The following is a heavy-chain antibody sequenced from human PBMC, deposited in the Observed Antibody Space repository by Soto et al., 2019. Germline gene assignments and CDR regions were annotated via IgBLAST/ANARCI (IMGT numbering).Heavy chain of an antibody. CDR1: GYTFTSYA. J-gene: IGHJ4*02. V-gene: IGHV1-3*01. D-gene: IGHD1-1*01. Sequence: ASVKVSCKASGYTFTSYAMHWVRQAPGQRLEWMGWINAGNGNTKYSQKFQGRVTITRDTSASTAYMELSSLRSEDTAVYYCAREGTRHNWNVGLIWPFDYWGQGTLVTVSS. CDR3: AREGTRHNWNVGLIWPFDY. CDR2: INAGNGNT.